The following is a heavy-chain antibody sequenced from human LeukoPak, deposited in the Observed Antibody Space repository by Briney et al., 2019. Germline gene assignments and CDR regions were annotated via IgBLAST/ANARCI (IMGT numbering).Heavy chain of an antibody. CDR1: GYTFTGYY. CDR2: INPNSGGT. CDR3: ARLGHDYGDLIDY. Sequence: ASVKVSYKASGYTFTGYYMHWVRQAPGQGLEWMGWINPNSGGTNYAQKFQGRVTMTRDTSISTAYVELSRLRSDDTAVYYCARLGHDYGDLIDYWGQGTLVTVSS. V-gene: IGHV1-2*02. D-gene: IGHD4-17*01. J-gene: IGHJ4*02.